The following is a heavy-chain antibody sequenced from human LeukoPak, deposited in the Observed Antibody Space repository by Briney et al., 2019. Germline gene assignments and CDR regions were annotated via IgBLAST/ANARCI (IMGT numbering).Heavy chain of an antibody. CDR3: ARTSRHYYGSGTNLTPWPAGMDV. CDR2: IYYSGSST. Sequence: SETLSLTCTVSGGSLSGFFWTWIRQPPGKELEWIGSIYYSGSSTKYNPSLKSRVTVSVDTSKSQFFLKLNSATAADTAVYFCARTSRHYYGSGTNLTPWPAGMDVWGQGTTVTVSS. D-gene: IGHD3-10*01. CDR1: GGSLSGFF. J-gene: IGHJ6*02. V-gene: IGHV4-59*01.